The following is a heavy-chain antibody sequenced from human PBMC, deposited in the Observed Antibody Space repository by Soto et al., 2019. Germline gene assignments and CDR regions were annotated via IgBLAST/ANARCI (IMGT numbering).Heavy chain of an antibody. J-gene: IGHJ6*02. D-gene: IGHD2-2*01. CDR3: ARSQGSSTSLEIYYYYYYGMDV. Sequence: QVQLVQSGAEVKKPGSSVKVSCKASGGTFSSYAISWVRQAPGHGLEWMGGIIPISGTANYAQKFQGRVTITADESTSTAYMELSSLRSEDTAGYYCARSQGSSTSLEIYYYYYYGMDVWGQGTTVTVSS. CDR2: IIPISGTA. V-gene: IGHV1-69*01. CDR1: GGTFSSYA.